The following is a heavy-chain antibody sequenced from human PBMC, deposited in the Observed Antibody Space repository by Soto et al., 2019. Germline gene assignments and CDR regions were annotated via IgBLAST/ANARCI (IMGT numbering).Heavy chain of an antibody. CDR2: INPSGGST. CDR1: GYTFTSYY. V-gene: IGHV1-46*01. D-gene: IGHD3-22*01. Sequence: ASVKVSCKASGYTFTSYYMHWVRQAPGQGLEWMGIINPSGGSTSYAQKFQGRVTMTRDTSTSTVYMELSSLRSEDTAVYYCTIESGISSGHKWVVCYYYYYGIDVWGQGTTVTVSS. J-gene: IGHJ6*02. CDR3: TIESGISSGHKWVVCYYYYYGIDV.